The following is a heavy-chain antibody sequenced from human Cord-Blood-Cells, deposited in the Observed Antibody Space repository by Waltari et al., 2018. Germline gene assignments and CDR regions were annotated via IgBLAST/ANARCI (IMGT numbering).Heavy chain of an antibody. CDR2: ISGSGGST. V-gene: IGHV3-23*04. CDR1: GFTFSCSA. CDR3: ASNDFWSGYYMGDAFDI. J-gene: IGHJ3*02. D-gene: IGHD3-3*01. Sequence: EVQLVESGGGLAQPGGSLRLSCAASGFTFSCSATRWGGQAPGKGLEWVSAISGSGGSTYYADSVKGRFTISRDNSKNTLYLQMNSLRAEDTAVYYCASNDFWSGYYMGDAFDIWGQGTMVTVSS.